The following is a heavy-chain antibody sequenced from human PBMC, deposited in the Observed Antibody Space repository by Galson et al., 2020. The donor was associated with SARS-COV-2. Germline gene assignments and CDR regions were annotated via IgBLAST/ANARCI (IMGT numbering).Heavy chain of an antibody. CDR2: ISYDGSNK. CDR1: GFTFSSYG. J-gene: IGHJ4*02. D-gene: IGHD6-19*01. Sequence: GESLKISCAATGFTFSSYGMHWVRQAPGKGLEWVAVISYDGSNKYYADSVKGRFTISRDNSKDTLYLQMNSLRAEDTAVYYCAKGKYSIAVAGAFDYFDYWGQGTLVTVSS. V-gene: IGHV3-30*18. CDR3: AKGKYSIAVAGAFDYFDY.